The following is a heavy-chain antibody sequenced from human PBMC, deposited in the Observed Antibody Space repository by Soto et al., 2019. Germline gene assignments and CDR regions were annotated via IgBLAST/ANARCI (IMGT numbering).Heavy chain of an antibody. Sequence: EVQLLESGGGLVQPGGSLRLSCAASGFTFSSYAMNWVRQAPGKGLEWVSAISGSGGGTYSADSVKGRFTISRDNSKYTLHMQMHSLRAEDTAVYYCAKGVRYESSGHYLDYWGQGTLVTVSS. CDR1: GFTFSSYA. J-gene: IGHJ4*02. D-gene: IGHD3-22*01. V-gene: IGHV3-23*01. CDR3: AKGVRYESSGHYLDY. CDR2: ISGSGGGT.